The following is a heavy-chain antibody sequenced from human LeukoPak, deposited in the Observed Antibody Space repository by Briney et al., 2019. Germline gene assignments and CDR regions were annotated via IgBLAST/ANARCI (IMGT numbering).Heavy chain of an antibody. D-gene: IGHD4-23*01. CDR1: GYTFTGYY. Sequence: ASVKVSCKASGYTFTGYYMHWVRQAPGQGLEWMGWINPNSGGTNYAQKFQGRVTMTRDTSISTAYMELSRPRSDDTAVYYCARGGGGGNYVLGYMDVWGKGTTVTVSS. CDR3: ARGGGGGNYVLGYMDV. CDR2: INPNSGGT. V-gene: IGHV1-2*02. J-gene: IGHJ6*03.